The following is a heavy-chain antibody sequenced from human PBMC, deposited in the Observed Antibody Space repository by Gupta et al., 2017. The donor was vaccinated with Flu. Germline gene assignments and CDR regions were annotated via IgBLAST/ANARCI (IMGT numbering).Heavy chain of an antibody. Sequence: QVQLQESGPGLVTPSQTLSLTCTVSGGSISSGSYYWSWIRQPAGKGLEWIGRIYTSGSTTYNPSLKSRVTISVDTSKNQFSLKLSSVTAADTAVYYCARDSGAGTAFDYWGQGTLVTVSS. CDR3: ARDSGAGTAFDY. J-gene: IGHJ4*02. CDR2: IYTSGST. V-gene: IGHV4-61*02. D-gene: IGHD6-13*01. CDR1: GGSISSGSYY.